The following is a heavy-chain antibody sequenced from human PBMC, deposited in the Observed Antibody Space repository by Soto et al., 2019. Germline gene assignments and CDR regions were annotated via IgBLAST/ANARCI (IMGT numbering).Heavy chain of an antibody. J-gene: IGHJ6*02. CDR3: ARSYVDTAMVTDYYYYGMDV. V-gene: IGHV1-3*01. Sequence: GASVKVSCKASGYTFTSYAMHWVRQAPGQRLEWMGWINAGNGNTKYSQKFQGRVTITRDTSASTAYMELSSLRSEDTAVYYCARSYVDTAMVTDYYYYGMDVWGQGTTVTV. CDR2: INAGNGNT. CDR1: GYTFTSYA. D-gene: IGHD5-18*01.